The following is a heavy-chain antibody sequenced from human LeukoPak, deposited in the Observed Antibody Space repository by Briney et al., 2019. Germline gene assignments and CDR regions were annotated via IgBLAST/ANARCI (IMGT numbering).Heavy chain of an antibody. CDR1: GFTFSNNY. Sequence: PGGSLRLSCAASGFTFSNNYMNWVRQAPGKGLEWVSVFYSGGNTFYADAVKGRFTISRDISKNTLYLQMTSLRAEDTAVYYCARDGRVATIWAFDIWGQGTMVTVSS. V-gene: IGHV3-53*05. J-gene: IGHJ3*02. CDR2: FYSGGNT. D-gene: IGHD5-12*01. CDR3: ARDGRVATIWAFDI.